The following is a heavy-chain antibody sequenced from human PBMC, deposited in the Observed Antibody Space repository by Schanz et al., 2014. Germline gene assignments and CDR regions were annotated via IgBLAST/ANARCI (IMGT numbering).Heavy chain of an antibody. CDR2: IGDDGADK. Sequence: EVQLLESGGALVQPGGSVRLSCGASGFSFSTHWMAWVRQAPGKGLEWVANIGDDGADKYYLDSVRGRFTISRDNTKNFLHLEMNNLRAEDTAVYLCARESGGQNDLDTEPHKYTYMDVWGKGTTVTVSS. J-gene: IGHJ6*03. D-gene: IGHD1-1*01. CDR1: GFSFSTHW. CDR3: ARESGGQNDLDTEPHKYTYMDV. V-gene: IGHV3-7*01.